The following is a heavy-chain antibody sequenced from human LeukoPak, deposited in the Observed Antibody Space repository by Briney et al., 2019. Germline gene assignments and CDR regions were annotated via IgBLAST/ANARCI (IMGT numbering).Heavy chain of an antibody. CDR2: INPSGGST. J-gene: IGHJ6*03. CDR1: GYTFTSYG. D-gene: IGHD6-13*01. V-gene: IGHV1-46*01. Sequence: ASVKVSCKASGYTFTSYGISWVRQAPGQGLEWMGIINPSGGSTSYAQKFQGRVTMTRDMSTSTVYMELSSLRSEDTAVYYCAREGTYSSSWYGYNYYYMDVWGKGTTVTISS. CDR3: AREGTYSSSWYGYNYYYMDV.